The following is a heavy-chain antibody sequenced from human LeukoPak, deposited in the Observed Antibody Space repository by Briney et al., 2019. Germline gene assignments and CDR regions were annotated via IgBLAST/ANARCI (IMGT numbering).Heavy chain of an antibody. Sequence: QPGGSLRLSCAASGFTFSSYAMHWVRQAPGKGLEWVAVISYDGSNKYYADSVKGRFTISRDNSKNTLYLQMNSLRAEDTAVYYCAKAYNRYCSSTSCYNFDYWGQGTLVTVSS. J-gene: IGHJ4*02. V-gene: IGHV3-30-3*01. D-gene: IGHD2-2*01. CDR3: AKAYNRYCSSTSCYNFDY. CDR2: ISYDGSNK. CDR1: GFTFSSYA.